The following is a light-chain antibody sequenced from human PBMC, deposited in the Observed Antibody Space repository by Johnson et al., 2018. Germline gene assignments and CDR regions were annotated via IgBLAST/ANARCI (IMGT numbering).Light chain of an antibody. CDR3: GTWDSSLSAGNV. V-gene: IGLV1-51*02. Sequence: QSVLTQPPSVSAAPGQKVTISCSGSSSNIGNNYVSWYQQLLGTAPKLLIYENNKRPSGIPDRFSGSKSGTSATLGITGLQTGDEADYYCGTWDSSLSAGNVFGTGTKVT. CDR2: ENN. CDR1: SSNIGNNY. J-gene: IGLJ1*01.